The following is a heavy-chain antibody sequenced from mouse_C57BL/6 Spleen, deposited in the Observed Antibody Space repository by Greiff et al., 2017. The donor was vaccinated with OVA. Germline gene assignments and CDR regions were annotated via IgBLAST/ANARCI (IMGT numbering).Heavy chain of an antibody. CDR3: TAAGSRYYYAMDY. V-gene: IGHV6-3*01. D-gene: IGHD1-1*01. J-gene: IGHJ4*01. CDR2: IRLKSDNYAT. CDR1: GFTFSNYW. Sequence: EVQLVESGGGLVQPGGSMKLSCVASGFTFSNYWMNWVRQSPEKGLEWVAQIRLKSDNYATHYAESVKGRFTISRDDSKSSVYLQMNNLRAEDTGIYYCTAAGSRYYYAMDYWGQGTSVTVSS.